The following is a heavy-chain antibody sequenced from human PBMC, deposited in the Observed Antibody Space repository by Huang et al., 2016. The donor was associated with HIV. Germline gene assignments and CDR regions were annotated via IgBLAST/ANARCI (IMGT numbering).Heavy chain of an antibody. V-gene: IGHV1-69*01. Sequence: QVQLVQSGAEVKKPGSSVKVSCKASGGPFSRYTISWVRQAPGQGLEWMGGIIPKFGTANYAQKFQGRVTMTADESTSTAYMELSSLRSEDTAVYYCARVGLETTVTTSKYYFDYWGQGTLVTVSS. CDR2: IIPKFGTA. D-gene: IGHD4-17*01. CDR1: GGPFSRYT. J-gene: IGHJ4*02. CDR3: ARVGLETTVTTSKYYFDY.